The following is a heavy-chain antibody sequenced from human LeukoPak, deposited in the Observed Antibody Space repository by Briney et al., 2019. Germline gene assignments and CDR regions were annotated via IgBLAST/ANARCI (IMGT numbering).Heavy chain of an antibody. D-gene: IGHD1-26*01. J-gene: IGHJ4*02. CDR2: IKQDGSEK. CDR1: GFTFSSYW. Sequence: GGSLRLSCAASGFTFSSYWMSWVRQAPGKGLEWVANIKQDGSEKYYVDSVKGRFTISRENAKNSLYLQMNSLRAEDTAVYYCARDHLVDIVGSIDYWGQGTLVTVSS. CDR3: ARDHLVDIVGSIDY. V-gene: IGHV3-7*01.